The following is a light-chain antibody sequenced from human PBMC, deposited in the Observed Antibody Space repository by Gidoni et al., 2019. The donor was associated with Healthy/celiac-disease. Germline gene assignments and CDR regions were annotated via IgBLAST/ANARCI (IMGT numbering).Light chain of an antibody. CDR2: DAS. Sequence: EIVLTQSPATLSLSPGERATLACRASQSVSSYLTWSQQQPGQAPSLLIYDASNRATGIPARFRGSGSGTDFTLTISSLVPEDFAVYYCQQRSNWPPLTFXGXTKVEIK. J-gene: IGKJ4*01. V-gene: IGKV3-11*01. CDR3: QQRSNWPPLT. CDR1: QSVSSY.